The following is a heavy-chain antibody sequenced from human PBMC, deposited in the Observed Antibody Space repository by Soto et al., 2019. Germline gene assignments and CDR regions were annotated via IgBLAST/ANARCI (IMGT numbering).Heavy chain of an antibody. J-gene: IGHJ6*02. CDR2: VYYSGST. D-gene: IGHD3-10*01. CDR1: GGSIDSGDYC. V-gene: IGHV4-61*08. Sequence: SETLSLTCTVSGGSIDSGDYCWSWIRQPPGKGLEGSGYVYYSGSTNYNPSLKSRVTISVDKSKNQFSLKLSSVTAADTAVYYCARDQGYYGSGSYYNGVGYYYYGMDVWGQGTTVTVSS. CDR3: ARDQGYYGSGSYYNGVGYYYYGMDV.